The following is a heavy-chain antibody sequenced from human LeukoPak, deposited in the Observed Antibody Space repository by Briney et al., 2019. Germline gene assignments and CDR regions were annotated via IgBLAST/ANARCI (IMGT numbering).Heavy chain of an antibody. CDR3: AREQIVVVPAATGALDY. V-gene: IGHV1-2*02. D-gene: IGHD2-2*01. CDR2: INPNSGGT. CDR1: GYTFTGYY. J-gene: IGHJ4*02. Sequence: ASVKVSCKASGYTFTGYYMHCVRQAPGQGLEWMGWINPNSGGTNYAQKFQGRVTMTRDTSISTAYMELSRLRSDDTAVYCCAREQIVVVPAATGALDYWGQGTLVTVSS.